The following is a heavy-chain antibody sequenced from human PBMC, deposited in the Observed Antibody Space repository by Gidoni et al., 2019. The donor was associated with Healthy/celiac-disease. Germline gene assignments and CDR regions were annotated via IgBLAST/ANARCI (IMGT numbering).Heavy chain of an antibody. D-gene: IGHD5-12*01. Sequence: QVQLVESGGCGVQPGGSVRLCGAASGFTFSCDGMHWVRQAPGKGLEWVAVIWYYGSNKYYADSVKGRFTISRDNSKNTLYLQMNSLRAEDTAVYYCASSSGYDQGGDAFDIWGQGTMVTVSS. V-gene: IGHV3-33*01. CDR1: GFTFSCDG. J-gene: IGHJ3*02. CDR2: IWYYGSNK. CDR3: ASSSGYDQGGDAFDI.